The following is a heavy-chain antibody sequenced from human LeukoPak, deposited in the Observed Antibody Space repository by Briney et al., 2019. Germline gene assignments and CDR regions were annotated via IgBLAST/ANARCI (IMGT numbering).Heavy chain of an antibody. V-gene: IGHV4-30-2*01. J-gene: IGHJ4*02. CDR1: GGSISSGDDS. Sequence: SQTLSLTCVVSGGSISSGDDSWNWIRQPPGKGLEWLGYMYHSGSTSYNPSLKSRVTISVERSKNQFSLKLTSVTAADAALYYCARANGYYGSGIPYFDYWGEGTLVTVSS. CDR3: ARANGYYGSGIPYFDY. D-gene: IGHD3-10*01. CDR2: MYHSGST.